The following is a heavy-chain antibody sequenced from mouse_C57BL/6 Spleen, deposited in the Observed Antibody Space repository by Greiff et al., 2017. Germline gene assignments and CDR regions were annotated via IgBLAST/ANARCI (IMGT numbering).Heavy chain of an antibody. Sequence: QVQLQQPGAELVKPGASVKLSCTASGYTFTSYWMHWVKQRPGQGLEWIGMIHPNSGSTNYNEQCKSKATLTVDISSRTAYMQLSSLTSEDSAVYYCARWDTTVVEGAMDYWGQGTSVTVSS. V-gene: IGHV1-64*01. D-gene: IGHD1-1*01. CDR3: ARWDTTVVEGAMDY. CDR1: GYTFTSYW. CDR2: IHPNSGST. J-gene: IGHJ4*01.